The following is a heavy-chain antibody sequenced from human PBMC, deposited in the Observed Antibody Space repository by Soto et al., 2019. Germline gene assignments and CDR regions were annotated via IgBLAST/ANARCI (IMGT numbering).Heavy chain of an antibody. V-gene: IGHV5-51*01. J-gene: IGHJ6*03. CDR1: GYSFTSYW. CDR3: ARHKAYYDILTGYEDYYYYMDV. Sequence: PGESLKISCKGSGYSFTSYWIGWVRQMPGKGLEWMGIIYPGDSDTRYSPSFQGQVTISADKSISTAYLQWSSLKASDTAMYYCARHKAYYDILTGYEDYYYYMDVWGKGTTVTVSS. CDR2: IYPGDSDT. D-gene: IGHD3-9*01.